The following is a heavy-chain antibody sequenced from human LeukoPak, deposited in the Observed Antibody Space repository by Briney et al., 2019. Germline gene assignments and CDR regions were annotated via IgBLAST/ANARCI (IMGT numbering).Heavy chain of an antibody. CDR3: ARDDSGWSRDS. V-gene: IGHV3-21*01. D-gene: IGHD6-19*01. Sequence: GGSLRLSCAASGFAFSSYSMSWVRQAPGKGLEWVPSITSGSDYKYYADSVMGRFTISRDNAKNSLYLEMNSLRAEDTAVYYCARDDSGWSRDSWGQGTLVTVSS. J-gene: IGHJ4*02. CDR2: ITSGSDYK. CDR1: GFAFSSYS.